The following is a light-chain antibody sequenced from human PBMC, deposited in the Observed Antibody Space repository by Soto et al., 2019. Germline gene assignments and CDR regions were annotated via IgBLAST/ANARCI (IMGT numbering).Light chain of an antibody. CDR1: QSVSSSY. CDR3: QQYGTSPQT. Sequence: EIVLTQSPGTLSLSPGERATLSCRASQSVSSSYLAWYQQKAGQAPRLLIYGASSRATGIPDRFSGSGSGTDYTLTISSLEPEDFRFSYCQQYGTSPQTFGQGTKVE. CDR2: GAS. V-gene: IGKV3-20*01. J-gene: IGKJ1*01.